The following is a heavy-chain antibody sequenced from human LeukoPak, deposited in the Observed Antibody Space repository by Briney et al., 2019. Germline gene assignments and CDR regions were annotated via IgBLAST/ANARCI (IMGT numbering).Heavy chain of an antibody. J-gene: IGHJ4*02. CDR1: GFTFRHYW. Sequence: GGSLRLSCAASGFTFRHYWMHWVRQAPGKGLVWVSHINSDGSTTTYVDAVKGRFTISRDNAKNTLYLQMNSLRAEDTAVYYCARDNTYGSFDDWGQGTLVTVSS. CDR2: INSDGSTT. D-gene: IGHD3-10*01. CDR3: ARDNTYGSFDD. V-gene: IGHV3-74*01.